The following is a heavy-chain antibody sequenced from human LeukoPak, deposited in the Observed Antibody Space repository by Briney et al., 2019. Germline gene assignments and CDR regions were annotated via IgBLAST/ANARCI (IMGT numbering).Heavy chain of an antibody. D-gene: IGHD6-13*01. V-gene: IGHV4-38-2*02. Sequence: SETLSLTCTVSGYSISSGYYWGWIRQPPGKGREWIGSIYHSGSTYYNPSLKSRVTISVDTSKNQFSLKLSSVTAADTAVYYRARDSSIAAAGTFDYWGQGTLVTVSS. CDR2: IYHSGST. CDR1: GYSISSGYY. J-gene: IGHJ4*02. CDR3: ARDSSIAAAGTFDY.